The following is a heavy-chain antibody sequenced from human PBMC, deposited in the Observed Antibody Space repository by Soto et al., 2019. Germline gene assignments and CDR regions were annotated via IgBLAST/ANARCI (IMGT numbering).Heavy chain of an antibody. CDR2: ISSSGGST. Sequence: PGGSLRLSCVASGFTFSSYVMGWVRQAPGKGLQWVSAISSSGGSTYYADSVKARFTISRDNSKNTLYLQMNSLRAEDTAVYYCAKEDYSSYYFEYWGQGTLVTVSS. CDR1: GFTFSSYV. V-gene: IGHV3-23*01. D-gene: IGHD5-18*01. J-gene: IGHJ4*02. CDR3: AKEDYSSYYFEY.